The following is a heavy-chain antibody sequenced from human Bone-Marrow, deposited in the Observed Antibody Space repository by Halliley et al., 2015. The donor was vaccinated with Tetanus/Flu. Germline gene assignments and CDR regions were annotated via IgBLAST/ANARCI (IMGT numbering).Heavy chain of an antibody. V-gene: IGHV4-39*01. J-gene: IGHJ4*02. CDR3: ARHPLRPRNYYFEY. Sequence: CIGSIYYWGPTPATPPLKSGVTISVDPPKNQFSLKLPSVTAADTAVYYCARHPLRPRNYYFEYWGQGTLVTVSS. CDR2: IYYWGPT.